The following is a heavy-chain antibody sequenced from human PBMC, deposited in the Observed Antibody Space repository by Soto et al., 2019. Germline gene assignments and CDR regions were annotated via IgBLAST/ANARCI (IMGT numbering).Heavy chain of an antibody. J-gene: IGHJ4*02. Sequence: PWGSLRLSCAASGLTFSDYYMSWIRQAPGKGLEWVSYISSGGDTTYYADSVKGRFTISRDNAKNSLSLQMNSLRAEDTAVYYCAGGGFLAVAAVDCLGKGTLVTVFS. CDR2: ISSGGDTT. D-gene: IGHD6-19*01. CDR1: GLTFSDYY. V-gene: IGHV3-11*01. CDR3: AGGGFLAVAAVDC.